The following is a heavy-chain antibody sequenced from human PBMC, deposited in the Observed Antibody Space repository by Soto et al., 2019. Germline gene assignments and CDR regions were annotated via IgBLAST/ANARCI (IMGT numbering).Heavy chain of an antibody. CDR1: GGSISSGGYY. Sequence: QVQLQESGPGLVKPSQTLSLTCTVSGGSISSGGYYWSWIRQHPGKGLEWIGYIYYSGSTYYNPSLKSRVTRSVDTSKNQFSLKLSSVTAADTAVYYCARTSYDRSGTAADPWGQGALVTVSS. J-gene: IGHJ5*02. V-gene: IGHV4-31*03. D-gene: IGHD3-22*01. CDR2: IYYSGST. CDR3: ARTSYDRSGTAADP.